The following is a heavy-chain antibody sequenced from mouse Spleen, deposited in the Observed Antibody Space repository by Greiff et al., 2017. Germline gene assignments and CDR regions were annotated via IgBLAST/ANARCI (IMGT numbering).Heavy chain of an antibody. CDR3: ARWSYGSSYWYFDV. J-gene: IGHJ1*01. V-gene: IGHV1-4*01. CDR2: INPSSGYT. CDR1: GYTFTSYT. D-gene: IGHD1-1*01. Sequence: QVQLQQSGAELARPGASVKMSCKASGYTFTSYTMHWVKQRPGQGLEWIGYINPSSGYTKYNQKFKDKATLTADKSSSTAYMQLSSLTSEDSAVYYCARWSYGSSYWYFDVWGAGTTVTVSS.